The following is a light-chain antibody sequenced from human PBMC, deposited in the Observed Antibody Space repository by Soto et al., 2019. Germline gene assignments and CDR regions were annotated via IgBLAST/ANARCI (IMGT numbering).Light chain of an antibody. Sequence: DIQMTQSPSSLSASIGDRVTITCRASQSISTFLNWYQQKPGQAPNLLIYAASSLQSGVPSRFSGSGSGTEFTLNISSLQPEDFATYSCQQSYDIPLTFGGGTKVEIK. CDR3: QQSYDIPLT. CDR2: AAS. CDR1: QSISTF. J-gene: IGKJ4*01. V-gene: IGKV1-39*01.